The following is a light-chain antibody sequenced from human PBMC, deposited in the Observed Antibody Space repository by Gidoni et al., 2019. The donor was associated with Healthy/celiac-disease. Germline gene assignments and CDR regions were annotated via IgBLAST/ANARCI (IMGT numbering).Light chain of an antibody. CDR1: QSVLYSSNNKNY. CDR2: WAS. CDR3: QQYYSTVT. Sequence: DIVMTHSPDSLAVSLGERATINCKSSQSVLYSSNNKNYLAWYQQKPGQPPKLLIYWASTRESGVPDRFSGSGSGTDFTLTISSLQAEDVAVYYCQQYYSTVTFGQGTKVEIK. J-gene: IGKJ1*01. V-gene: IGKV4-1*01.